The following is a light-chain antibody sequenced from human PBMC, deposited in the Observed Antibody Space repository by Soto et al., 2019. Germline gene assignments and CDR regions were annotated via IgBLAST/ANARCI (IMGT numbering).Light chain of an antibody. CDR3: QQRSYWPMT. CDR1: QSVSSY. CDR2: GAS. V-gene: IGKV3-11*01. Sequence: EIVLTQSPATLSLSPGERATLSCRASQSVSSYLAWYQQRPGQAPRRRIYGASNRATGIPARFSGSGSVTDFNLTITSLEAEDFVVYYCQQRSYWPMTFGQGTRLEIK. J-gene: IGKJ5*01.